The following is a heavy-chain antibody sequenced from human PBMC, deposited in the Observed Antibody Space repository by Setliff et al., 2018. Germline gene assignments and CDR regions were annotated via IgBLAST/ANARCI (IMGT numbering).Heavy chain of an antibody. CDR3: ARRWNFGPYGSGIHDGFDM. Sequence: PSETLSLTCAVYDGSFSDYYWSWIRQPPGKGLEWIGEINHYGSTKYKSSLKSRVTISVDTSKNQSSLKLNSVTAADTAVYYCARRWNFGPYGSGIHDGFDMWGQGTMVTVSS. D-gene: IGHD3-10*01. CDR2: INHYGST. CDR1: DGSFSDYY. J-gene: IGHJ3*02. V-gene: IGHV4-34*01.